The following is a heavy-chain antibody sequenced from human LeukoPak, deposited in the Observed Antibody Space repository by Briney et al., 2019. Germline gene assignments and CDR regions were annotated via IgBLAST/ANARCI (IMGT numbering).Heavy chain of an antibody. CDR3: AYDSSGYYYFGY. Sequence: SVKVSCKASGGTFSSYAISWVRQAPGQGLEWMGRIIPIFGTANYAQKFQGRVTITTDESTSTAYMELSSLRSEDTAVYYCAYDSSGYYYFGYWGQGTLVTVSS. CDR1: GGTFSSYA. V-gene: IGHV1-69*05. J-gene: IGHJ4*02. CDR2: IIPIFGTA. D-gene: IGHD3-22*01.